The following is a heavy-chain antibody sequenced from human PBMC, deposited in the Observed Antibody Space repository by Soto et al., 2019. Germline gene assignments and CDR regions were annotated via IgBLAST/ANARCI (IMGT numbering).Heavy chain of an antibody. V-gene: IGHV1-69*06. J-gene: IGHJ4*02. CDR2: IIPFFRTA. Sequence: QVQLLQSGPEVKKTGSSVKVSCKASGGAFNTFGFSWVRQAPGQGLEWMGGIIPFFRTANYAQKFQGRVTITADKSTTTAYMELRTLTSEDTAVYYCARGLDQPPVGLYFDTWGQGTLVTVSS. CDR1: GGAFNTFG. D-gene: IGHD2-2*01. CDR3: ARGLDQPPVGLYFDT.